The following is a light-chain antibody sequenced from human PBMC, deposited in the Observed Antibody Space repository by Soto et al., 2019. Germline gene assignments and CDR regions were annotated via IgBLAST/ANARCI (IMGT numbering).Light chain of an antibody. CDR3: SSYTSSSTYV. J-gene: IGLJ1*01. Sequence: QSVLTQPASVSGSPGQSITITCTGSTSDIGSYNYVSWYLQDPGKAPKLIIYDVSYRPSGVSNRFFGSKSGNTASLTISALQADDEADYYCSSYTSSSTYVFGTGTKATVL. CDR2: DVS. CDR1: TSDIGSYNY. V-gene: IGLV2-14*01.